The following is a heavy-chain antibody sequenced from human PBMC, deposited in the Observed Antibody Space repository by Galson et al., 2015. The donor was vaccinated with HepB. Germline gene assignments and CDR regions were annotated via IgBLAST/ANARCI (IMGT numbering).Heavy chain of an antibody. CDR3: ARDGYNFIPYGS. J-gene: IGHJ5*02. Sequence: SLRLSCAASGFTSSNYAMSWVRQAPGKGLEWVSHISGTGSSTYYADSVKGRFTISRDNSKNTLSLQMNSLRADDTALYYCARDGYNFIPYGSWGQGTLVTVSS. D-gene: IGHD5-24*01. V-gene: IGHV3-23*01. CDR1: GFTSSNYA. CDR2: ISGTGSST.